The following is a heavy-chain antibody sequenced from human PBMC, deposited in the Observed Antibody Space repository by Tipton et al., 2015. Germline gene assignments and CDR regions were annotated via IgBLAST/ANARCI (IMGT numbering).Heavy chain of an antibody. CDR2: IYYSGNT. CDR1: GGSINSYY. Sequence: TLSLTCSVSGGSINSYYWNWIRQPPGKGLEWIGYIYYSGNTNYNPSLKSRVTISIDTSENQFSLNLSSVTAADAAVYYCARKPSGPGDYYYYGMDVWGQGTTVTVSS. J-gene: IGHJ6*02. CDR3: ARKPSGPGDYYYYGMDV. D-gene: IGHD6-19*01. V-gene: IGHV4-59*01.